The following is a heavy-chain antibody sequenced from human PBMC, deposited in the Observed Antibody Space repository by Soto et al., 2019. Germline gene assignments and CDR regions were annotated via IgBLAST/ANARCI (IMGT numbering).Heavy chain of an antibody. CDR3: AKGVPGIAVAGTGYFQH. V-gene: IGHV3-23*01. J-gene: IGHJ1*01. D-gene: IGHD6-19*01. Sequence: GGSLRLSCAASGFTFSSYAMSWVRPAPGKGLEWVLGISGSGDSTYYADSVKGRFTISRDNSKNTLYLQMNSLRAEDTAVYYCAKGVPGIAVAGTGYFQHWGQGTLVTVSS. CDR1: GFTFSSYA. CDR2: ISGSGDST.